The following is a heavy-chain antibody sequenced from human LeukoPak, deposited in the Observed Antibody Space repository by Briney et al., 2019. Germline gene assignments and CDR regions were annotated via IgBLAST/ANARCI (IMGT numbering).Heavy chain of an antibody. J-gene: IGHJ4*02. V-gene: IGHV1-18*01. CDR2: ISTKNGNT. D-gene: IGHD1-1*01. Sequence: ASVKVSCKASGYSFTSCDVTWVRQAPGQGLEWMGWISTKNGNTNYAQKLQGRVTMTTDTSTSTAYMELRSLRSDDTAVYYCAREDNYWAFDHWGQGTLVTVSS. CDR3: AREDNYWAFDH. CDR1: GYSFTSCD.